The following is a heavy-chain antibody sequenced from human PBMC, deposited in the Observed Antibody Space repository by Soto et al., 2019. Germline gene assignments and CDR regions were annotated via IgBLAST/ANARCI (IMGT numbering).Heavy chain of an antibody. CDR3: ARDLRRGYSYGFDY. D-gene: IGHD5-18*01. CDR1: GFAFSNYG. CDR2: IWYDGGNT. J-gene: IGHJ4*02. Sequence: RGSLRLSCVTSGFAFSNYGMHFVRQAPGKGLEWVAVIWYDGGNTYFADSVKGRFTISRDNSKSTMYLQMSSLRAEDTAVYYCARDLRRGYSYGFDYWGQGTLVTVSS. V-gene: IGHV3-33*01.